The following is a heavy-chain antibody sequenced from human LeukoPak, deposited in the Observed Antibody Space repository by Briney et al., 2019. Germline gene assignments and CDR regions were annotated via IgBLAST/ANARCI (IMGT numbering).Heavy chain of an antibody. CDR2: IYTSGST. D-gene: IGHD6-13*01. V-gene: IGHV4-61*09. Sequence: SETLSLTCTVSGGSISSGSYYWGWIRQPAGKGLEWIGHIYTSGSTNYNPSLKSRVTISVDTSKNQFSLKLSSVTAADTAVYYCAATAAEIFDYWGQGTLVTVSS. J-gene: IGHJ4*02. CDR3: AATAAEIFDY. CDR1: GGSISSGSYY.